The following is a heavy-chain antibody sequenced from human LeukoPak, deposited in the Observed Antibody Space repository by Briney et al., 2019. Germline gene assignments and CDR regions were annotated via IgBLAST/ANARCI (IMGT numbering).Heavy chain of an antibody. D-gene: IGHD6-13*01. CDR3: AKDLAAAAGANLGY. CDR2: ISYDGSNK. Sequence: PGRSLRLSCAASGFTFSSYGMHWVRQAPGKGLEGVAVISYDGSNKYYADSVKGRFTISRDNSKNTLYLQMNSLRAEDTAVYYCAKDLAAAAGANLGYWGQGTLVTVSS. V-gene: IGHV3-30*18. CDR1: GFTFSSYG. J-gene: IGHJ4*02.